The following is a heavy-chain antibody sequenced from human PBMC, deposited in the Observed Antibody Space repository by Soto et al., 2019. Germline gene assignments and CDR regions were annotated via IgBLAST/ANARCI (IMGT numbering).Heavy chain of an antibody. CDR2: FFIGGNT. CDR3: ARVWGGAFDI. CDR1: GGSITGGSISSYY. D-gene: IGHD3-10*01. J-gene: IGHJ3*02. Sequence: PSETLSLTCTVSGGSITGGSISSYYWGWMRQPPGKGLEWIASFFIGGNTYYNPSLKSRVTISVDTSKNQFSLKLSSVTAADTAVYYCARVWGGAFDIWGQGTMVTVSS. V-gene: IGHV4-39*07.